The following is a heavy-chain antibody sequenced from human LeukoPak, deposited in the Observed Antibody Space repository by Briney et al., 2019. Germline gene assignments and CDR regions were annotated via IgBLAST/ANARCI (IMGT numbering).Heavy chain of an antibody. CDR2: TSAYNGNT. CDR3: ARDGVVAANYGMDV. D-gene: IGHD2-15*01. V-gene: IGHV1-18*01. J-gene: IGHJ6*02. CDR1: GYTFTSYG. Sequence: GSVKVSCKASGYTFTSYGISWVRQAPGQGLEWMGWTSAYNGNTNYAQKLQGRVTMTTDTSTSTAYMELRSLRSDDTAVYYCARDGVVAANYGMDVWGQGTTVTVSS.